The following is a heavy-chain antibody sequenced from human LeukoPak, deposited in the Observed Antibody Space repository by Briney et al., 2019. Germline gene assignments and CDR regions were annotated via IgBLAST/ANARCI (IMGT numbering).Heavy chain of an antibody. J-gene: IGHJ4*02. CDR1: GYTFTSYG. V-gene: IGHV1-2*02. CDR2: INPNSGGT. D-gene: IGHD3-22*01. Sequence: ASVKVSCKASGYTFTSYGISWVRQAPGQGLEWMGWINPNSGGTNYAQKFQGRVTMTRDTSISTAYMELSRLRSDDTAVYYCASSKDYYDSSGYLGYWGQGTLVTVSS. CDR3: ASSKDYYDSSGYLGY.